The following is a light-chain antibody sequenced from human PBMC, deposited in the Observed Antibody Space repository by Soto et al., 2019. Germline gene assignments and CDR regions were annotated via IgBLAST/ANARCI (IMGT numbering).Light chain of an antibody. Sequence: AIQMTQSPSSLSASVGDRVTITCRASQGIRNDLGWYQQKPGKAPKLLIYAASSLQSGVPSRFSGSGSGPEFTLTIKRLQPEDFATYYCLPEYNYPPTFGGGTKVEIK. CDR1: QGIRND. CDR3: LPEYNYPPT. CDR2: AAS. V-gene: IGKV1-6*01. J-gene: IGKJ4*01.